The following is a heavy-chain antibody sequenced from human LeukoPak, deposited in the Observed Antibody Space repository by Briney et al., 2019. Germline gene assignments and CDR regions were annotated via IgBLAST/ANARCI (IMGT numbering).Heavy chain of an antibody. J-gene: IGHJ4*02. CDR1: GGSTSRGNW. Sequence: SGTPSLTCAVSGGSTSRGNWWSWVRQPPGKGPEWIGEIYHSGSTNYNPSLKSRVTISVDTSKNQFSLKLSSVTAADTAVYYCAKKAAASAADYWGQGTLVTVSS. CDR3: AKKAAASAADY. V-gene: IGHV4-4*02. CDR2: IYHSGST. D-gene: IGHD6-13*01.